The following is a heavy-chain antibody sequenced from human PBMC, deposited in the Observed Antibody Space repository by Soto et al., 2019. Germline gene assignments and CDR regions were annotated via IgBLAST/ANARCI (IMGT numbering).Heavy chain of an antibody. J-gene: IGHJ5*01. CDR1: GGSVCSYW. CDR2: IHSGDSDA. V-gene: IGHV5-51*01. Sequence: EAVKRSGERSGGSVCSYWRGWLRQMTKKGLEWMGNIHSGDSDARYSPSFQVQVTISVDKSISTAYLQWNSLKASDTALYYCASGLATRSLHSWG. CDR3: ASGLATRSLHS. D-gene: IGHD3-16*01.